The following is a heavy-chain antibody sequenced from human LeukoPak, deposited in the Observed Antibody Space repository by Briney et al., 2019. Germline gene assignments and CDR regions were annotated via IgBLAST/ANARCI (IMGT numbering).Heavy chain of an antibody. D-gene: IGHD1-26*01. V-gene: IGHV3-11*06. J-gene: IGHJ4*02. CDR1: GFTFSDYY. CDR3: ARVSGGSYRNFDY. CDR2: ISSSSSYI. Sequence: GGSLRLSCAASGFTFSDYYMSWIRQAPGKGLEWVSSISSSSSYIYYADSVKGRFTISRDNAKNSLYLQMNSLRAEDTAVYYCARVSGGSYRNFDYWGQGTLVTVSS.